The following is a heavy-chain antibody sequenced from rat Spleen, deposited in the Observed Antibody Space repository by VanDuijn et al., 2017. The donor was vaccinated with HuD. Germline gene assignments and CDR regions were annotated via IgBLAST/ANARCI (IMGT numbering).Heavy chain of an antibody. J-gene: IGHJ2*01. CDR3: ASSYIFDY. Sequence: EVQLVESGGALVQPGNSLKLSCATSGFTFSTAWMYWYRQFPEKRLEWVARIKAKSNNYATDYTESVKGRFTISRDDSKSSIYLQMNNLKEEDTAIYYCASSYIFDYWGQGVMVTVSS. D-gene: IGHD1-2*01. CDR2: IKAKSNNYAT. CDR1: GFTFSTAW. V-gene: IGHV6-6*01.